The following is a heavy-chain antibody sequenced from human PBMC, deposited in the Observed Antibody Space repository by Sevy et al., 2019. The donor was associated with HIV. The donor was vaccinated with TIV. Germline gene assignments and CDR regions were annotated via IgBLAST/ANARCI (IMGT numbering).Heavy chain of an antibody. CDR1: GFTFGDYC. V-gene: IGHV3-49*04. CDR2: IKSKAYGGTT. Sequence: GGSLRLSCTASGFTFGDYCMSWVRQAPGKGLEWISFIKSKAYGGTTGNAAPVKGRFTISTDDSKSIAYLQMNNLQTEETAVYFCRRWSGSQSIFYYWGRGTLVTVSS. D-gene: IGHD1-26*01. J-gene: IGHJ4*02. CDR3: RRWSGSQSIFYY.